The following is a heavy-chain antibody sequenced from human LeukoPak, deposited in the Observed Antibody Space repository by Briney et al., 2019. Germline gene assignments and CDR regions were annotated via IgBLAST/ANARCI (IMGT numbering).Heavy chain of an antibody. J-gene: IGHJ5*02. CDR1: GGSISSYY. CDR2: THYSGST. Sequence: PSETLSLTCTVSGGSISSYYWSWIRQPPGKGLEWIGYTHYSGSTNYNPSLKSRVIISVDTSKNRFSLKLNSVTAADTAVYYCATGGYCSSTSCYGPRWFDPWGQGTLVTVSS. V-gene: IGHV4-59*01. D-gene: IGHD2-2*01. CDR3: ATGGYCSSTSCYGPRWFDP.